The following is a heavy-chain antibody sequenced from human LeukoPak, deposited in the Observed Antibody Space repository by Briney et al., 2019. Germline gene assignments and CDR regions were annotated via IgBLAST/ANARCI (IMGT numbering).Heavy chain of an antibody. D-gene: IGHD6-19*01. V-gene: IGHV1-2*02. CDR2: INPNSGGT. CDR1: GYTFTGYY. CDR3: ARVIVGYFLKSGWYVDY. Sequence: ASVKVSCKASGYTFTGYYMHWVRQAPGQGLEWMGWINPNSGGTNYAQKFQGRVTMTRDTSISTAYMELSRLRSDDTAVYYCARVIVGYFLKSGWYVDYWGQGTLVTVSS. J-gene: IGHJ4*02.